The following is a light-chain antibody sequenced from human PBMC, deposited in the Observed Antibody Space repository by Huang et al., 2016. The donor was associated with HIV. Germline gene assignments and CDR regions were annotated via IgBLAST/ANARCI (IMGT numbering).Light chain of an antibody. CDR2: EAS. Sequence: GDSVTITCRASQTIDTWLAWFQQKPGKAPKLLISEASTLESGVPSRFSGSGSGTEFTLTISSLQPDDFASYYCQQYTRYPYSFGPGTQLDI. J-gene: IGKJ2*03. V-gene: IGKV1-5*03. CDR3: QQYTRYPYS. CDR1: QTIDTW.